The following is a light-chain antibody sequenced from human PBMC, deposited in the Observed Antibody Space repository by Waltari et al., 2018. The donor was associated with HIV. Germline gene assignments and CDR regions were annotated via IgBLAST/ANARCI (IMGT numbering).Light chain of an antibody. CDR2: EVI. V-gene: IGLV2-23*02. Sequence: QSALTQPASMSGSPGQSITISCTGTRRDVGPFNLVSWYQHYPGQAPQVLIYEVIKRLSWIANRFSGSKAGNTASLTISGLQAEDEADYHCSSYGGDNNWVFGGGTKLTVL. CDR3: SSYGGDNNWV. J-gene: IGLJ3*02. CDR1: RRDVGPFNL.